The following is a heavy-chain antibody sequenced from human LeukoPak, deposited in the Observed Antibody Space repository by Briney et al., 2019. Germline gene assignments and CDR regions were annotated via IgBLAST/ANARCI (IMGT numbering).Heavy chain of an antibody. D-gene: IGHD6-19*01. CDR2: IYYSGST. Sequence: SSETLSLTCTVSGGSISSGGYYWSWIRQPPGKGLEWIGYIYYSGSTNYNPSLKNRVTISVDTSKNQFSLKLSSVTAADTAVYYCARVPEGSGWALYYFDYWGQGTLVTVSS. CDR3: ARVPEGSGWALYYFDY. J-gene: IGHJ4*02. V-gene: IGHV4-61*08. CDR1: GGSISSGGYY.